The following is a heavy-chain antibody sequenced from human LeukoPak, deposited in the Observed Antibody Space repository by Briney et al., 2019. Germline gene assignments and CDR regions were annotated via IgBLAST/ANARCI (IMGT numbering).Heavy chain of an antibody. J-gene: IGHJ4*02. CDR2: INSDGRST. CDR1: GSTFSNYW. Sequence: PGGSLRLSCAASGSTFSNYWMHWIRHAPGKGLVWVSRINSDGRSTSYADSVKGRFTISRDNAKNTLYLQMNSLRAEDTAVYFCARGTSTTFDYWGQGTLVTVSS. D-gene: IGHD2/OR15-2a*01. V-gene: IGHV3-74*01. CDR3: ARGTSTTFDY.